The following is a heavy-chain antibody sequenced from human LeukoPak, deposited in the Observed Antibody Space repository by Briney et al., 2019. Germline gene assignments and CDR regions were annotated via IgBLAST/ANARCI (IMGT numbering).Heavy chain of an antibody. CDR2: ISGSGGST. V-gene: IGHV3-23*01. D-gene: IGHD6-19*01. Sequence: GGSLRLSCAASGFTFSNYWMHWVRQAPGKGLEWVSAISGSGGSTYYADSVKGRFTISRDNSKNTLYLQMNSLRAEDTAVYYCAKESAPVASLWVDYWGQGTLVTVSS. CDR1: GFTFSNYW. CDR3: AKESAPVASLWVDY. J-gene: IGHJ4*02.